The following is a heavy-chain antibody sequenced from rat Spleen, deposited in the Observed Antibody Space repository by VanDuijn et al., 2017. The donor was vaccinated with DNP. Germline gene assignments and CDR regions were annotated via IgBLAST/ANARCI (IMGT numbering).Heavy chain of an antibody. CDR3: ARVQLGYYALDA. V-gene: IGHV5S11*01. D-gene: IGHD5-1*01. CDR1: GFSFRDYD. Sequence: EVQLVESGGGLVQPGRSLKLSCAALGFSFRDYDMAWVRQAPTKGLEWVACMSPTTRSSYYRDSVRGRFTVSRDDSTSTLYLQMDSLRSEETATYYCARVQLGYYALDAWGQGTSVTVSS. CDR2: MSPTTRSS. J-gene: IGHJ4*01.